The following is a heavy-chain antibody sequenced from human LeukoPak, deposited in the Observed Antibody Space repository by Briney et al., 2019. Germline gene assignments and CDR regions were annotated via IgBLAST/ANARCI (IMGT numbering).Heavy chain of an antibody. V-gene: IGHV3-9*01. Sequence: SLRLSCAASGFTFDDYAMHWVRQAPGKGLEWVSGISWNRGSIGYPASVKGRFTISRDNAKNSLYLQMNSLRAEDTALYYCAKDMAMYGDYEYNYYGMDVWGQGTTVTVSS. CDR3: AKDMAMYGDYEYNYYGMDV. J-gene: IGHJ6*02. CDR1: GFTFDDYA. D-gene: IGHD4-17*01. CDR2: ISWNRGSI.